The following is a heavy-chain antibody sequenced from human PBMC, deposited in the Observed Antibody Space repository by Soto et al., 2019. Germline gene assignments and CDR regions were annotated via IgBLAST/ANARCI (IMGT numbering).Heavy chain of an antibody. CDR3: ARWTYYDSSGYYYVFDS. D-gene: IGHD3-22*01. V-gene: IGHV3-33*01. Sequence: PGGSLRLSCAASGFTFSTYGMHWVRQAPGKGLEWVAVMWFDGKHQYYADSVKGRFTISRDNSKNTLYLQMNSLRADDTALYYCARWTYYDSSGYYYVFDSWGQGT. CDR1: GFTFSTYG. CDR2: MWFDGKHQ. J-gene: IGHJ4*02.